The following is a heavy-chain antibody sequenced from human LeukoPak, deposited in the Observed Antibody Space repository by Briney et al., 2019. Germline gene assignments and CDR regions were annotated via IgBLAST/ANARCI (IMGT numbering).Heavy chain of an antibody. CDR2: IHHSGSS. CDR1: GGSISSSNW. CDR3: AREEYYDFWSGSLLGVCAAFDI. J-gene: IGHJ3*02. V-gene: IGHV4-4*02. Sequence: SETLSLTCAVSGGSISSSNWWNWIRQPPHKGLEWIGEIHHSGSSNYNPSLESRVIISLDGSKNLLSLELSSVTAADTAVYYCAREEYYDFWSGSLLGVCAAFDIWGQGTMVTVSS. D-gene: IGHD3-3*01.